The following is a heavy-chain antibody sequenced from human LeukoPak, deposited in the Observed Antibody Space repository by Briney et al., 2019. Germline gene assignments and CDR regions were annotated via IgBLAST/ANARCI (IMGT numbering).Heavy chain of an antibody. CDR2: INPNSGGT. CDR3: ARDPLYCSSTSCYWNYYYYMDV. D-gene: IGHD2-2*01. Sequence: GSVKVSCKASGYTFTGYDMHWVRQAPGQGLEWMGWINPNSGGTNHAQKFQGRVTMTRDTSISTAYMELSRLRSDDTAVYYCARDPLYCSSTSCYWNYYYYMDVWGKGTTVTVSS. V-gene: IGHV1-2*02. CDR1: GYTFTGYD. J-gene: IGHJ6*03.